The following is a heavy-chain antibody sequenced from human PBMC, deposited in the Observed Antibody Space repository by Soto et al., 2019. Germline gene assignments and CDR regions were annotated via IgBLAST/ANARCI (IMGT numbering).Heavy chain of an antibody. CDR1: GYIFTNYY. CDR2: INPRGGFS. Sequence: ASVKVSCKASGYIFTNYYMHWVRQAPGQGLEWMGIINPRGGFSTYAQKFQGRVTMTRDTSTSTVFMELSSLRFEDTAFYYCARDPVDVRDITPPRVTFDYWGQGTLVTVSS. CDR3: ARDPVDVRDITPPRVTFDY. J-gene: IGHJ4*01. V-gene: IGHV1-46*01.